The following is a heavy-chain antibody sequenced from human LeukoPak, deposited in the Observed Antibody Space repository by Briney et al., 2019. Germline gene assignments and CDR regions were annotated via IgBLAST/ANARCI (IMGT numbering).Heavy chain of an antibody. CDR2: ISYDGSKK. CDR3: AKLGFDSSGSHSLVDY. CDR1: GFTFSSYG. V-gene: IGHV3-30*18. J-gene: IGHJ4*02. D-gene: IGHD3-22*01. Sequence: GGSLRLSCAASGFTFSSYGMHWVRQALGKGLEWVAFISYDGSKKYYADFVKGRFTISRDNSKNTLYVELNSLRAEDTAVYYCAKLGFDSSGSHSLVDYWGQGTPVTVSS.